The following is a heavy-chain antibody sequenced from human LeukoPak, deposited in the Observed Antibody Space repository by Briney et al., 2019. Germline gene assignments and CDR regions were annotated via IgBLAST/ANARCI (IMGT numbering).Heavy chain of an antibody. Sequence: GGSLRLSCAGSGFAFSEYWMHWARQTPAKGLMWVSRINDGGTYTAYAASVKGRFAVSRDNAENTLYLQMDSLTVEDTGLYYCVREIKIMGFRAFDYWGQGTPVTVSS. CDR3: VREIKIMGFRAFDY. CDR2: INDGGTYT. V-gene: IGHV3-74*01. CDR1: GFAFSEYW. D-gene: IGHD3-10*01. J-gene: IGHJ4*02.